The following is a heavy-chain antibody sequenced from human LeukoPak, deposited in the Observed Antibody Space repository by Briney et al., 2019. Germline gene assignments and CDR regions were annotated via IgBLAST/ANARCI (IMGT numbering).Heavy chain of an antibody. CDR1: GFTFDDYA. V-gene: IGHV3-43*02. Sequence: GGSLRLSCAASGFTFDDYAMHWVRQAPGKGLEWVSLISGDGYRTYYADSVKGRFTISRDNSKNSLYLQMNSLRTEDTALYYCTKDNRPYGGKRGDAFDIWGQGTMVTDSS. J-gene: IGHJ3*02. D-gene: IGHD4-23*01. CDR2: ISGDGYRT. CDR3: TKDNRPYGGKRGDAFDI.